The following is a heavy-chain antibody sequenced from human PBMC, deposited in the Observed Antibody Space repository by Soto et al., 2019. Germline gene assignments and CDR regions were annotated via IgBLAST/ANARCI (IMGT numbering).Heavy chain of an antibody. CDR1: GGSISSGGYY. J-gene: IGHJ3*02. V-gene: IGHV4-31*03. Sequence: SETLSLTCTVSGGSISSGGYYWSWIRQHPGKGLEWIGYIYYSGSTYYNPSLKSRVTISVDTSKNQFSLKLSSVTAADTAVYYCARESVVVLAATNAFDIWGQGTMVTVSS. CDR2: IYYSGST. CDR3: ARESVVVLAATNAFDI. D-gene: IGHD2-2*01.